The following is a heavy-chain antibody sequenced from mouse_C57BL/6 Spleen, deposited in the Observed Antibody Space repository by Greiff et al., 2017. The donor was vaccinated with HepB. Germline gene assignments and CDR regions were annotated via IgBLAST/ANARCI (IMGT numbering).Heavy chain of an antibody. J-gene: IGHJ1*03. CDR2: IDPEDGET. CDR1: GFNFNDYY. D-gene: IGHD1-1*01. CDR3: ARCCSCPWYFDV. V-gene: IGHV14-2*01. Sequence: EVQLQESGAELVKPGASVKLSCTASGFNFNDYYMHWVKQRTEQGLEWIGRIDPEDGETKYAPKFQGKATITADTSSNTAYLQLSSLPSEDTAVYYCARCCSCPWYFDVWGTGTTVTVSS.